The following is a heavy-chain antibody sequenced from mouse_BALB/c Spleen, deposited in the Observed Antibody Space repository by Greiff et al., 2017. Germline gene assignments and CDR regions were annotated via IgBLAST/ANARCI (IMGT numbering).Heavy chain of an antibody. Sequence: QVQLKESGAELVRPGSSVKISCKASGYAFSSYWMNWVKQRPGQGLEWIGQIYPGDGDTNYNGKLKGKATLTADKSSSTAYMQLSSLTSEDSAVYCCARGLRLYYFDYWGQGTTLTVSS. CDR1: GYAFSSYW. V-gene: IGHV1-80*01. CDR2: IYPGDGDT. D-gene: IGHD1-2*01. CDR3: ARGLRLYYFDY. J-gene: IGHJ2*01.